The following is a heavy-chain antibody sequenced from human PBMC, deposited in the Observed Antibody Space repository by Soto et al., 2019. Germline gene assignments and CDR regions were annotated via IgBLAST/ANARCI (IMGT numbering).Heavy chain of an antibody. CDR3: ARRALGTFEQLAYDY. V-gene: IGHV3-13*01. J-gene: IGHJ4*02. CDR1: GFTFSSYD. CDR2: IGTAGDT. D-gene: IGHD6-13*01. Sequence: GSLRLSCAASGFTFSSYDMHWVRQATGKGLEWVSAIGTAGDTYYPGSVKGRFTISRENAKNSLYLQMNSLRAEDTAVYYCARRALGTFEQLAYDYWGQGTLVTVSS.